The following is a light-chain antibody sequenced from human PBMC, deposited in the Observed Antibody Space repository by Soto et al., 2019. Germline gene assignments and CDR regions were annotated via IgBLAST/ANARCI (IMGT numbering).Light chain of an antibody. CDR1: SSNIGSNY. V-gene: IGLV1-47*02. CDR2: SNN. CDR3: AAWDDSLSGHL. Sequence: QAVVTQPPSASGTPGQRVTISCSGSSSNIGSNYVYWYQQLPGTAPKLLIYSNNQRPSGVPDRFSGSKSGTSASLAISGLRSEDEADYYCAAWDDSLSGHLFGGGTKLTVL. J-gene: IGLJ2*01.